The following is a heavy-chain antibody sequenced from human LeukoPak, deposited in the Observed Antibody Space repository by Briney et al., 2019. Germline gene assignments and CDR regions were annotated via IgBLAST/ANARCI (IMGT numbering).Heavy chain of an antibody. CDR3: ARALGCSSTSCFRVFDYYYYMDV. J-gene: IGHJ6*03. V-gene: IGHV1-18*01. CDR2: VSAYNGNT. CDR1: GYTFTSYG. Sequence: GASVKVSCKASGYTFTSYGISWARQAPGQGLEWMGWVSAYNGNTNYAQKLQGRVTMTTDTSTSTAYMELRSLRSDDTAVYYCARALGCSSTSCFRVFDYYYYMDVWGKGTTVTVSS. D-gene: IGHD2-2*01.